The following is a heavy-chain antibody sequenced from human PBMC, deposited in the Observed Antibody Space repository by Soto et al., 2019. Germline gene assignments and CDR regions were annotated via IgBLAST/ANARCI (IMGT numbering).Heavy chain of an antibody. CDR2: TYYRSKWYN. Sequence: SQTLSLTCAISGDSVSSNSAAWNWIRQSPSRGLEWLGRTYYRSKWYNDYAVSVKSRITINPDTSKNQFSPQLNSVTPEDTAVYYCARDIAVAGTLTTRVYYYGMDVWGQGTTVTVSS. CDR1: GDSVSSNSAA. D-gene: IGHD6-19*01. J-gene: IGHJ6*02. V-gene: IGHV6-1*01. CDR3: ARDIAVAGTLTTRVYYYGMDV.